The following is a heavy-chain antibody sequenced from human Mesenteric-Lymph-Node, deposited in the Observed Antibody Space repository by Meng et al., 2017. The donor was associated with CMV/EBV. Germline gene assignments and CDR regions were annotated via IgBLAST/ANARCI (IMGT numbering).Heavy chain of an antibody. CDR3: ARTWELQRSGGYYFDY. Sequence: ASVKVSCKTSGYTANGYYIHWVRQAPGQGLEWMGWINPNSGDTTYAQNFQGRVTMTRDTYISAAYMELSSLRSDDTAVYYCARTWELQRSGGYYFDYWGQGTPVTVSS. CDR1: GYTANGYY. D-gene: IGHD1-7*01. J-gene: IGHJ4*02. CDR2: INPNSGDT. V-gene: IGHV1-2*02.